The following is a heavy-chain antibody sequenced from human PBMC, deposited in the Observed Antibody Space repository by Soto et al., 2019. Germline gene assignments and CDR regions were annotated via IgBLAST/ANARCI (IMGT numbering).Heavy chain of an antibody. J-gene: IGHJ6*02. D-gene: IGHD2-21*01. V-gene: IGHV4-59*01. Sequence: PSETLSLTCTVSGGSISGYYWSWIRQPPGKGLEWIGYMYNTGSTVYNPSFKSRVTISVDTSKNQFSLKLNSVTAADTAVYYCARDLGGYCGTYFYPLDFWGQGTTDTVSS. CDR2: MYNTGST. CDR1: GGSISGYY. CDR3: ARDLGGYCGTYFYPLDF.